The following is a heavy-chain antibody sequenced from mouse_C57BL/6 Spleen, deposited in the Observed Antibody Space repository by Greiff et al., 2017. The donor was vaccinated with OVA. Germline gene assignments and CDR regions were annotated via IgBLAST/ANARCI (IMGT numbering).Heavy chain of an antibody. Sequence: QVTLKESGPGILQPSQTLSLTCSFSGFSLSTFGMGVGWIRQPSGKGLEWLAHIWWDDAKYYNPALKSRPPISKDTSKNQVFLKLANVDTADTATHYCARLGVTSYCYAMDYWGQGTSVTVSA. J-gene: IGHJ4*01. CDR3: ARLGVTSYCYAMDY. D-gene: IGHD2-5*01. CDR2: IWWDDAK. CDR1: GFSLSTFGMG. V-gene: IGHV8-8*01.